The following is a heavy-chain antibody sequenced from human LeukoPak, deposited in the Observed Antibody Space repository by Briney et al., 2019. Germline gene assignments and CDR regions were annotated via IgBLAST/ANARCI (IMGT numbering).Heavy chain of an antibody. CDR2: IYHGGRT. Sequence: SGTLSLTCAVSGGSISSSNGWCWVRRPPGKGLGWIGEIYHGGRTNYNPSLKSRVTISVDKSKNQFSLKLSSVTAADTAVYYCARVVAAARGWFDPWGQGTLVTVSS. CDR3: ARVVAAARGWFDP. D-gene: IGHD6-13*01. CDR1: GGSISSSNG. J-gene: IGHJ5*02. V-gene: IGHV4-4*02.